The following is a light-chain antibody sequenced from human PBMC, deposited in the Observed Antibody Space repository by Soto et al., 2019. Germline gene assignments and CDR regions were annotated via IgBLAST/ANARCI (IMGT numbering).Light chain of an antibody. CDR2: AAS. Sequence: IQMTQSPSSLSASVGDSITIACRASQDIRTDLGWYQQKPGKAPKLLIYAASNLHAGVPSSFSGSGSGTGFTLIIDRLQPDDFATYYCAQDYIFPRTFGQGTKVEIK. V-gene: IGKV1-6*01. CDR3: AQDYIFPRT. J-gene: IGKJ1*01. CDR1: QDIRTD.